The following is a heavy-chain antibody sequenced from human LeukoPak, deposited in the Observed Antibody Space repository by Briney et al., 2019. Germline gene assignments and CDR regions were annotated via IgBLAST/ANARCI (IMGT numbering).Heavy chain of an antibody. CDR3: AKGQWLVNNWFDP. Sequence: GGSLRLSCAASGFTFSSYAMSWVRQAPGKGLQWVSAISGNGDSTYYADSVKGRFTISRDNSKNTLYLQMNSLRAEDTAVYYCAKGQWLVNNWFDPWGQGTLVTVSS. V-gene: IGHV3-23*01. CDR1: GFTFSSYA. D-gene: IGHD6-19*01. CDR2: ISGNGDST. J-gene: IGHJ5*02.